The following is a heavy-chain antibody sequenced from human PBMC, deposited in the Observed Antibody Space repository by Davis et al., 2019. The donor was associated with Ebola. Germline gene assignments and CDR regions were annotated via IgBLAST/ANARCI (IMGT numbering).Heavy chain of an antibody. J-gene: IGHJ4*02. D-gene: IGHD4-17*01. CDR2: VEYNGRT. Sequence: PSETLSLTCTVSGGSLTPYYWSWIRQSPGKGLGWIGYVEYNGRTEYIPSLNSRITISVDTSKRQFSLKLRSVTAADSAVYSCARGVYGAYFDYWGQGILVTVSS. V-gene: IGHV4-59*01. CDR3: ARGVYGAYFDY. CDR1: GGSLTPYY.